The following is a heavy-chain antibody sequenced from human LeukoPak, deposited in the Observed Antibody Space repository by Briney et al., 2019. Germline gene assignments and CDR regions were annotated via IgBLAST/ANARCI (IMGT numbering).Heavy chain of an antibody. J-gene: IGHJ4*02. CDR3: ASWAARRGAVSTKYYFDY. CDR2: IYYSGST. CDR1: GFTFSSYE. Sequence: GSLRLSCAASGFTFSSYEMDWVRQAPGKGLEWIGSIYYSGSTYYNPSLKSRVTISVDTSKNQFSLKLSSVTAADTAVYYCASWAARRGAVSTKYYFDYWGQGTLVTVSS. D-gene: IGHD6-6*01. V-gene: IGHV4-39*07.